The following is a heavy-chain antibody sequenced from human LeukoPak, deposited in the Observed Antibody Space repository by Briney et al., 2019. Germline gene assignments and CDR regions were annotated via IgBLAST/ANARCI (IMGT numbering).Heavy chain of an antibody. V-gene: IGHV1-18*01. CDR1: GYTFTSYG. Sequence: ASVKVSCKASGYTFTSYGISWVRQAPGQGLEWMGWISAYNGDTNYAQKLQGRVTMTTDTSTSTAYMELRSLRPDDTAVYYCARDDSIQLLYSSAFDIWGQGTMVTVSS. CDR2: ISAYNGDT. D-gene: IGHD2-2*02. J-gene: IGHJ3*02. CDR3: ARDDSIQLLYSSAFDI.